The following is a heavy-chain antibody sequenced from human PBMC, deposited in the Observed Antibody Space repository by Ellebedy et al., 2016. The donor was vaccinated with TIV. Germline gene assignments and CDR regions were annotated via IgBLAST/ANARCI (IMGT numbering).Heavy chain of an antibody. CDR3: AKGTSSGFNYDRVGFEY. CDR1: GFTFSSFA. J-gene: IGHJ4*02. V-gene: IGHV3-23*01. CDR2: ISGGGDST. D-gene: IGHD3-22*01. Sequence: GESLKISCAASGFTFSSFAMHWVRQAPGKGLEWLSVISGGGDSTYHAGSVKGRFTITRDNSKNTLYLQMDSLRAEDTAVYYCAKGTSSGFNYDRVGFEYWGQGALVTVSS.